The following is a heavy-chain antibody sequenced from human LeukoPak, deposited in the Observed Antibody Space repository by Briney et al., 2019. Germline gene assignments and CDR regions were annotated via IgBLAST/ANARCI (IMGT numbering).Heavy chain of an antibody. CDR3: AKDAYGGPTFFYYMDV. J-gene: IGHJ6*03. Sequence: GRSLRLSCAGSGFTFDDYAMHWVRQTPGKGLEWVSGISWNSGNIAYADFVGGRFTISRDNAKNSLSLQMNSLSDEDTAVYYCAKDAYGGPTFFYYMDVWGKGTTVTVSS. D-gene: IGHD2/OR15-2a*01. CDR2: ISWNSGNI. CDR1: GFTFDDYA. V-gene: IGHV3-9*01.